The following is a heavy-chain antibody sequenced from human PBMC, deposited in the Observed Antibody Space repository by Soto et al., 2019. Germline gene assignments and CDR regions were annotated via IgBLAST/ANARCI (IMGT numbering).Heavy chain of an antibody. CDR2: IWYDGSNK. J-gene: IGHJ4*02. V-gene: IGHV3-33*01. CDR1: GFTFSSYG. D-gene: IGHD2-15*01. Sequence: HPGGSLRLSCAASGFTFSSYGMHGVRQAPGKGLEWVAVIWYDGSNKYYADSVKGRFTISRDNSKNTLYLQMNSLRAEDTAVYYCARGDIVVVVAATHWGQGTLVTVSS. CDR3: ARGDIVVVVAATH.